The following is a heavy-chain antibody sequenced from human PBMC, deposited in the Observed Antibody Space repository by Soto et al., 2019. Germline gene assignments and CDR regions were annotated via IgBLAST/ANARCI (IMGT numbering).Heavy chain of an antibody. CDR3: AREENCSGGTCYSEYFHR. CDR2: VNPSGGST. CDR1: GYLFTAYS. Sequence: AAVKVSCKASGYLFTAYSMHWVRLAPGQGLEWMGVVNPSGGSTKYAQNFQGRVTMTRDTSTTTIYMELSSLRSDDTAIYYCAREENCSGGTCYSEYFHRWGQGTLVTVSS. J-gene: IGHJ1*01. V-gene: IGHV1-46*01. D-gene: IGHD2-15*01.